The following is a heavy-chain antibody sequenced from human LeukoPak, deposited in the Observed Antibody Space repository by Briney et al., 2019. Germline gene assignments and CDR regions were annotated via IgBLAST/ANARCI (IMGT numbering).Heavy chain of an antibody. V-gene: IGHV1-2*06. Sequence: GASVKVSCKASGYTFTGYYINWVRQAPGQGLEWMGRINPNSGDTDYAQNFQGRVTMTRDTSISTAYMELSSLRSDGTAVYYCAIWTNTDTRRVFDYWGQGTLVTVSS. CDR1: GYTFTGYY. CDR2: INPNSGDT. CDR3: AIWTNTDTRRVFDY. J-gene: IGHJ4*02. D-gene: IGHD1-1*01.